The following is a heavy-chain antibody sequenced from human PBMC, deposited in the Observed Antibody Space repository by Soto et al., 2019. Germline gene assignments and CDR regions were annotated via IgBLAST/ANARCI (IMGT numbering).Heavy chain of an antibody. Sequence: SETLCLTCTVSGGSISSYYWTWIRQPPGKGLEWIGFMYNSGSTHYNPSLKSRVTISLDTSKNQFSLNLRSVTAADTAVYYCASMGYHYGSGSCPLDYWGQGTLVTVSS. D-gene: IGHD3-10*01. CDR1: GGSISSYY. V-gene: IGHV4-59*08. CDR3: ASMGYHYGSGSCPLDY. J-gene: IGHJ4*02. CDR2: MYNSGST.